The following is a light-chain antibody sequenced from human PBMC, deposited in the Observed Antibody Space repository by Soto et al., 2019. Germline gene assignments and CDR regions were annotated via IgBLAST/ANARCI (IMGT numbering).Light chain of an antibody. Sequence: QCALTQPPSASGSPGQSVTISCTGSATDVGGYEYVSWYQQHPGKPPHLIIFEVNKRPSGVPNRFSGSKSGNTASLTVSALQADDEASYYCSSFAGANIWVFGGGTKLTVL. J-gene: IGLJ3*02. CDR3: SSFAGANIWV. V-gene: IGLV2-8*01. CDR1: ATDVGGYEY. CDR2: EVN.